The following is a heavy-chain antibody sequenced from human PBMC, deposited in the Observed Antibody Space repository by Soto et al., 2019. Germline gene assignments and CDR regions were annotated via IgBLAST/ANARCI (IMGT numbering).Heavy chain of an antibody. J-gene: IGHJ6*02. CDR3: ATGHRSSSGYNYGVDV. CDR1: GGTFSSYA. CDR2: IIPIFGTA. V-gene: IGHV1-69*06. D-gene: IGHD6-13*01. Sequence: SVKVSCKGSGGTFSSYAISWGRQAPVQGLEWMGGIIPIFGTANYAQKFQGRVTITADKSTSTAYMELSSLRSEDTAVYYCATGHRSSSGYNYGVDVWGQGTKVTVYS.